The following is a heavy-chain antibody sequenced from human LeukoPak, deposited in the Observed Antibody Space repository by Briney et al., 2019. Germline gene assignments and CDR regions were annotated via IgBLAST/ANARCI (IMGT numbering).Heavy chain of an antibody. J-gene: IGHJ4*02. V-gene: IGHV3-30*18. CDR2: ISYDGSNK. CDR3: AKPTVGATTYYFDY. Sequence: PGRSLRLSCAASGFTFSSYGMHWVRQAPGKGLEWVAVISYDGSNKYYADSVKGRLTISRDNSKNTLYLQMNSLRAEDTAVYYCAKPTVGATTYYFDYWGQGTLVTVSS. CDR1: GFTFSSYG. D-gene: IGHD1-26*01.